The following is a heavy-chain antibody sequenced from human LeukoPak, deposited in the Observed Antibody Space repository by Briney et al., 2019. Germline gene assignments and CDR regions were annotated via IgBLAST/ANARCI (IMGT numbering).Heavy chain of an antibody. Sequence: PSETLSLTCTVSGASIRSNYYWGWIRQPPGKGLEWIGSIYYSGSTYYNSSLKSRVTISVDTSKNQFSLKLSSVTAADTAVYYCARGTHYYDSSGYPNWGQGTLVTVSS. D-gene: IGHD3-22*01. CDR3: ARGTHYYDSSGYPN. CDR1: GASIRSNYY. J-gene: IGHJ4*02. V-gene: IGHV4-39*07. CDR2: IYYSGST.